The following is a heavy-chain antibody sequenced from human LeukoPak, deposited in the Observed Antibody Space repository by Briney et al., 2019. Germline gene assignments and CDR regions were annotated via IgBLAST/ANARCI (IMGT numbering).Heavy chain of an antibody. D-gene: IGHD1-20*01. CDR3: ARGLTGTDAFDI. CDR1: GGSISSYY. V-gene: IGHV4-59*01. Sequence: PSETLSLTCTVSGGSISSYYWSWIRQPPGKGLEWIGYIYYSGSTNYNPSLKSQVTISVDTSKNQFSLKLSSVTAADTAVYYCARGLTGTDAFDIWGQGTMVTVSS. CDR2: IYYSGST. J-gene: IGHJ3*02.